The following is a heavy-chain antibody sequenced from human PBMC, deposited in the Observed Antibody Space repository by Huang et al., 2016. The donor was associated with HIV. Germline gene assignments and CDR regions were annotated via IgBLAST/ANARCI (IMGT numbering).Heavy chain of an antibody. CDR3: ARLPGSITMIRGVITDPY. CDR2: IYYSAST. V-gene: IGHV4-39*01. J-gene: IGHJ4*02. D-gene: IGHD3-10*01. CDR1: GGSIRSENYY. Sequence: QLQLQESGPGLVKPSETLSLTCTVSGGSIRSENYYWGWIRQPQGKGLELIGRIYYSASTYYNPTRKSRVSITVNTSKNQCSRKMRSVTAAYTAVYYCARLPGSITMIRGVITDPYWGQGTLVTVSS.